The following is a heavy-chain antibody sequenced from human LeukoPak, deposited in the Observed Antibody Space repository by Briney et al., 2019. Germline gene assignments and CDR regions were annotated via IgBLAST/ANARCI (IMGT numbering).Heavy chain of an antibody. V-gene: IGHV2-5*02. Sequence: SGPTLVNPTQTLTLTCTFSGFSLNTSGVGVGWIRQPPGKALEWLALIYWDDAKLYSPSLKSRLTITKDTSKNQVVLTMTNIDPVDAATYYCVHRNIMVVTPSFDYWGQGTLVTVSS. D-gene: IGHD2-21*02. CDR2: IYWDDAK. J-gene: IGHJ4*02. CDR3: VHRNIMVVTPSFDY. CDR1: GFSLNTSGVG.